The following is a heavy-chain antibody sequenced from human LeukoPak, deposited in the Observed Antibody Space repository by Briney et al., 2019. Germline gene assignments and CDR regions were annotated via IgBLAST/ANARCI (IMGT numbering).Heavy chain of an antibody. D-gene: IGHD2-2*01. CDR1: GFTFSSYS. CDR2: ISSSSSYI. V-gene: IGHV3-21*01. J-gene: IGHJ4*02. Sequence: GGSLRLSCAASGFTFSSYSMNWVRQAPGKGLEWVSSISSSSSYIYYADSVKGRFTISRDNAKNSLYLQMNSLRAEDTAVYYCARSTLYCSSTSCTHYFDYWGQGTLVTVSS. CDR3: ARSTLYCSSTSCTHYFDY.